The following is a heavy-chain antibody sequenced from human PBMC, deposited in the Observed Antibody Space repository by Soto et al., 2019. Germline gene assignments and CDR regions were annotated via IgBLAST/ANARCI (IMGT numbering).Heavy chain of an antibody. CDR3: ARSDYYDSGGPYFDY. CDR1: GYSFTSYW. CDR2: IYPGDSDT. J-gene: IGHJ4*02. Sequence: PGESLKISCKGSGYSFTSYWIGWVRQMPGKGLEWMGIIYPGDSDTRSSPSFQGQVTISADKSISTAYLQWSSLKASDTAMYYCARSDYYDSGGPYFDYWGQGTLVTVSS. V-gene: IGHV5-51*01. D-gene: IGHD3-22*01.